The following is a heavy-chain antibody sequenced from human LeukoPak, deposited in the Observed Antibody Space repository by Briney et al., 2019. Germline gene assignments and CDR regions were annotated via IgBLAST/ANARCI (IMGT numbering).Heavy chain of an antibody. D-gene: IGHD2-2*01. CDR2: IYYSGNT. CDR3: VRLGVVGIDQNWFDP. V-gene: IGHV4-39*07. Sequence: PSETLSLTCTVSGVSISSSNSYWGWIRQPPGKGLEWIGSIYYSGNTYYNASLKSQVSISIDTSKNQFSLKLSSVTAADTAVYYCVRLGVVGIDQNWFDPWGRGTLVTVSS. J-gene: IGHJ5*02. CDR1: GVSISSSNSY.